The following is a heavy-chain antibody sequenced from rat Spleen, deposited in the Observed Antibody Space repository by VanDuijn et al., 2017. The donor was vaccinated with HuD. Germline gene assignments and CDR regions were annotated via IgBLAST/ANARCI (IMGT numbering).Heavy chain of an antibody. CDR2: ITNASGRT. CDR3: TRPRPTTDYYYVLDA. D-gene: IGHD1-6*01. J-gene: IGHJ4*01. V-gene: IGHV5S13*01. CDR1: GVTFSNSA. Sequence: EVQLVESGGGLVQPGRSLKLSCTASGVTFSNSAMTWVRQAPTKGLEWVASITNASGRTYYPDSVKGRFTISRDTAQNTLYLQMNSLRSEDTATYYCTRPRPTTDYYYVLDAWGQGTSVTVSS.